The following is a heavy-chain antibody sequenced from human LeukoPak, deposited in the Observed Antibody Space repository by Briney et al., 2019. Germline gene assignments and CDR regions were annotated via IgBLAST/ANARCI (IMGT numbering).Heavy chain of an antibody. J-gene: IGHJ4*02. CDR2: IYYSGST. V-gene: IGHV4-30-4*01. CDR3: ARVSEGIHFWSGYYS. D-gene: IGHD3-3*02. Sequence: SKTLSLTCTVSGGSISSGDYYWSWIRQPPGKGLEWIGYIYYSGSTYYNPSLKSRITISVDTSKNQFSLKLSSVTAADTAVYYCARVSEGIHFWSGYYSWGQGTLVTVSS. CDR1: GGSISSGDYY.